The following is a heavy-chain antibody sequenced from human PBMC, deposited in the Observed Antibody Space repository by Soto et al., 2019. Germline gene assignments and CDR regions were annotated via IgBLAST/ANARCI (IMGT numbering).Heavy chain of an antibody. V-gene: IGHV1-2*02. Sequence: HEHLVQSGAEVKRPGASLKVSCKASGYSFTGYYIHWVRQAPGQGLEWMGWINPDSGATNYAQNFQGRVTLTSDTSISTASMDLTSLTSDDTAVYYCVKVLGPLWGNYGLDVWGQGATVTVSS. CDR1: GYSFTGYY. D-gene: IGHD3-3*02. CDR2: INPDSGAT. J-gene: IGHJ6*02. CDR3: VKVLGPLWGNYGLDV.